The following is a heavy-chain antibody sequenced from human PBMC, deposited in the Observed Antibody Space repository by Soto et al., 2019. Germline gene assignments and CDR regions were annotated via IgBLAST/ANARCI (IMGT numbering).Heavy chain of an antibody. J-gene: IGHJ3*02. Sequence: PGGSLRLSCTTSGFTFNTYGMHWVRQAPGKGLEWVAIIWYDRSNKYYADSVKGRFTISRDNAKNTLYLQMNSLRAEDTAAYYCATSSTSRGYAFDIWGQGTMVTVSS. CDR2: IWYDRSNK. D-gene: IGHD2-2*01. CDR1: GFTFNTYG. V-gene: IGHV3-33*03. CDR3: ATSSTSRGYAFDI.